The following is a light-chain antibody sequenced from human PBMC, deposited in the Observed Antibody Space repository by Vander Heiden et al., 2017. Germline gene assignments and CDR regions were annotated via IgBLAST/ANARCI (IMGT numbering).Light chain of an antibody. Sequence: EIVLTQSPATLSLSPGERATLSCRASQSVSSYLAWYQQKPGQAPRLLIYDASNRATGIKARFSGSRYGTDFTLTISRLDPEDFAVNYCQQRIYWDRSLTFGGGTKVEIK. V-gene: IGKV3-11*01. J-gene: IGKJ4*01. CDR1: QSVSSY. CDR3: QQRIYWDRSLT. CDR2: DAS.